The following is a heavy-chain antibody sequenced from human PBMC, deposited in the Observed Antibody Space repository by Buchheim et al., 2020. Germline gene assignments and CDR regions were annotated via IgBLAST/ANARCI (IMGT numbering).Heavy chain of an antibody. V-gene: IGHV3-7*01. J-gene: IGHJ4*02. CDR3: ARVKSDPPEKIGFDY. Sequence: EVQLVESGGGLVQPGGSLRLSYAASGFTFSSYWMSWVRQAPGKGLEWVANIKQDGSEKYYVDSVKGRFTISRDNAKNSLYLQMNSLRAEDTAVYYCARVKSDPPEKIGFDYWGQGTL. CDR1: GFTFSSYW. CDR2: IKQDGSEK. D-gene: IGHD1-14*01.